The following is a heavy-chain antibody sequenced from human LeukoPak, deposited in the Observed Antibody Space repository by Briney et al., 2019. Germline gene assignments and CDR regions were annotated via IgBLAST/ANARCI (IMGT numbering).Heavy chain of an antibody. CDR1: GDSVSNYTTA. CDR3: ARGYYCAS. J-gene: IGHJ4*02. Sequence: SEALSLTCAISGDSVSNYTTAWNWIRQSPSRGLEWLGRTYYRSKWYNKYAVSVKSRITIDPDTSKNQVSLQLSSVTPEDTAVYYCARGYYCASWGQGTLVTVSS. V-gene: IGHV6-1*01. CDR2: TYYRSKWYN.